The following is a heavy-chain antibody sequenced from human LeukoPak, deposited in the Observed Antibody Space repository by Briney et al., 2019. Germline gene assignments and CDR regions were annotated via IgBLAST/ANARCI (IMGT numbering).Heavy chain of an antibody. Sequence: ASVKVSCKASGGTFTSYAISWVRQAPGQGLEWMGWINAGNGNTKYSQEFQGRVTITRYTSASTAYMELSSLRSEDMAVYYCARGGGSYSNWFDPWGQGTLVTVSS. V-gene: IGHV1-3*03. J-gene: IGHJ5*02. D-gene: IGHD1-26*01. CDR2: INAGNGNT. CDR1: GGTFTSYA. CDR3: ARGGGSYSNWFDP.